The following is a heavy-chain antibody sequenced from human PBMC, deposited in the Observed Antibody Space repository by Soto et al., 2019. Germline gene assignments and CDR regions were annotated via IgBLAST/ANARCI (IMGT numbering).Heavy chain of an antibody. Sequence: QVQLVQSGAEVKKPGASVKVSCKASGYTFTNYGISWVRQAPGQGLEWMGWINTYSTNTNFAQKLQGRVSMTTDTPTNTAYMELRSLRLDAPAVYYCARTRSSVMDFDYWGQGTLVTVSP. V-gene: IGHV1-18*01. J-gene: IGHJ4*02. CDR3: ARTRSSVMDFDY. CDR1: GYTFTNYG. D-gene: IGHD6-6*01. CDR2: INTYSTNT.